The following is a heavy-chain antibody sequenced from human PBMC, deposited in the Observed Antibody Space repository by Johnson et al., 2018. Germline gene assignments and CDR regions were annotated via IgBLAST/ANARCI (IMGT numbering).Heavy chain of an antibody. J-gene: IGHJ4*02. V-gene: IGHV1-3*04. CDR1: GYTFTNYA. D-gene: IGHD3-22*01. CDR3: SRSYHYDTSGYYFPLDY. Sequence: QVQLVQSGAEVKKPGASVKVSCKASGYTFTNYALHWVRQAPGQRLEWMGWINTYNGYTQSSQKFQGRVTITRDTSASTVYMELSRLGSEDTAVYYWSRSYHYDTSGYYFPLDYWGQGTLVTVSS. CDR2: INTYNGYT.